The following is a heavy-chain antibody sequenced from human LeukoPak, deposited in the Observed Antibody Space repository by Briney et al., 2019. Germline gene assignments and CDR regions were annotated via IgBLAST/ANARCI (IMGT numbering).Heavy chain of an antibody. CDR1: GGSFSGYY. D-gene: IGHD3-3*01. CDR2: INHSGST. J-gene: IGHJ5*02. Sequence: PSETLSLTCAVYGGSFSGYYWSWIRQPPGKGLEWIGEINHSGSTNYNPSLKSRVTISVDTSKNQFSLKLSSVTAADTAVYYCAKNGQSGFSFDPWGQGTLVTVSS. CDR3: AKNGQSGFSFDP. V-gene: IGHV4-34*01.